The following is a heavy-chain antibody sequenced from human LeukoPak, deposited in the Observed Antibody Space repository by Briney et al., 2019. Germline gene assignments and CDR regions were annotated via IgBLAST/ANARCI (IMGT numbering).Heavy chain of an antibody. V-gene: IGHV4-39*07. CDR2: VYHSGIT. D-gene: IGHD4-11*01. CDR3: AREWQYQFDF. Sequence: PSETLSLTCTVSGGSISSYYWSWIRQPPGEGLEWIGSVYHSGITYYTPSLKSRVSISVDTSKNHFSLKVTSVTAADTAVYYCAREWQYQFDFWGQGSLVTISS. CDR1: GGSISSYY. J-gene: IGHJ4*02.